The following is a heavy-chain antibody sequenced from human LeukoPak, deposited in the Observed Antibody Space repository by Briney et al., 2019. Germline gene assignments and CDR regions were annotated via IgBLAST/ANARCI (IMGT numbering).Heavy chain of an antibody. J-gene: IGHJ4*02. Sequence: GGSLRLSCTASGFTFSDHYMDWVRQAPGKGLEWVGRTRKRANGYTTEYAASVKGRFTISRDDSKKSLYLQMNSLNTEDTAFYYCVRVATLRAVCSSSTCYYFDCWGQGTLVTVSS. CDR1: GFTFSDHY. V-gene: IGHV3-72*01. CDR3: VRVATLRAVCSSSTCYYFDC. D-gene: IGHD2-2*01. CDR2: TRKRANGYTT.